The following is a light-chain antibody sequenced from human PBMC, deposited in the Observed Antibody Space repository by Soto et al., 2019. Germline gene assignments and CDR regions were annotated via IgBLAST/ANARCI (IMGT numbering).Light chain of an antibody. CDR3: QQRSNWPPWT. J-gene: IGKJ1*01. Sequence: EIVLTQSPGTLSLSPGERATLSCRASQSVSSSYLAWYQQKPGQAPRLLIYGASSRATGILDRFSGSGSGTDFTLTISSLEPEDFAVYYCQQRSNWPPWTLGQGTKVDIK. V-gene: IGKV3D-20*02. CDR2: GAS. CDR1: QSVSSSY.